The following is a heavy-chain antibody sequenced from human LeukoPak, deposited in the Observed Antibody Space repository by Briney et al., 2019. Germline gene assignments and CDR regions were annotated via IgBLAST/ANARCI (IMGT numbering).Heavy chain of an antibody. CDR2: ISGSGGST. J-gene: IGHJ4*02. CDR1: GFTFSSYA. Sequence: GGSLRLSCAASGFTFSSYAMSWVRQAPGKGLEWVSAISGSGGSTYYADSVKGRFTISRDNSKNTLYLQMNSPRAEDTAVYYCAKDSHDIVVVPAAMGLDYWGQGTLVTVSS. D-gene: IGHD2-2*01. V-gene: IGHV3-23*01. CDR3: AKDSHDIVVVPAAMGLDY.